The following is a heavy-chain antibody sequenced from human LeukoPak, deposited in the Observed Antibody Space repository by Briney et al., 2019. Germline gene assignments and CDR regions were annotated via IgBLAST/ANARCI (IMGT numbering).Heavy chain of an antibody. CDR3: TEQLAFYYYYGMDV. J-gene: IGHJ6*04. V-gene: IGHV3-15*01. D-gene: IGHD6-13*01. CDR1: GFTFSNAW. CDR2: IKSKTDGGTT. Sequence: PGGSLRLSCAASGFTFSNAWMSWVRQAPGKGLEWVGRIKSKTDGGTTDYAAPVKGRFTISRDDSKNTLYLQMNSLKTEDTAVYYCTEQLAFYYYYGMDVWGKGTTVTVS.